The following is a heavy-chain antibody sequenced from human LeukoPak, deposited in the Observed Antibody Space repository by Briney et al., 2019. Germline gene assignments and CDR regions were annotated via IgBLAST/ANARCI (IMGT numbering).Heavy chain of an antibody. CDR3: ARGSITIFGVVITPFDY. Sequence: QASETLSLTCTVSGGSISSSSSYWGWIRQPPGKGLEWIGSIYYSGSTYYNPSLKSRVTISVDTSKNQFSLKLSSVTAADTAVYYCARGSITIFGVVITPFDYWGQGTLVTVSS. CDR2: IYYSGST. D-gene: IGHD3-3*01. J-gene: IGHJ4*02. V-gene: IGHV4-39*07. CDR1: GGSISSSSSY.